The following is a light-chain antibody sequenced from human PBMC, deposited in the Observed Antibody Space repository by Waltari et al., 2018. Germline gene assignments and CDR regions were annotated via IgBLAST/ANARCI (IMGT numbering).Light chain of an antibody. CDR1: QSVSYY. V-gene: IGKV3-11*01. CDR2: DTS. Sequence: EIVLTQSPATLSLSPGERAPLSCRVSQSVSYYLAWYQQRPGQAPRLLIYDTSHRATGIPDRFSGSGSETDFTLTISSLEPEDFAVYYCQQRRNWPLTCGGGTKVEIK. CDR3: QQRRNWPLT. J-gene: IGKJ4*01.